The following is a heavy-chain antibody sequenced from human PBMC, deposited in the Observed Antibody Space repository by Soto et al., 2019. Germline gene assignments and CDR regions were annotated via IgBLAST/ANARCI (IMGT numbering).Heavy chain of an antibody. J-gene: IGHJ4*02. V-gene: IGHV6-1*01. CDR2: TYYKSKWNS. CDR1: GDSVSRTNVA. Sequence: QVQLHQSGPGLVKPSQTLSLTCAISGDSVSRTNVAWNWIRQSPSRGLEWLGRTYYKSKWNSDYAVSVRGRITINPDTSKSPFSLQLNSVTPEDTAVYYCVRGQFSAFDCWGQGTLVTVSS. CDR3: VRGQFSAFDC.